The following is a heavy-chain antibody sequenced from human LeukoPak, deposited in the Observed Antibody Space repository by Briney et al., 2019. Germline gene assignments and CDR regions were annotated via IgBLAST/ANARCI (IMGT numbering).Heavy chain of an antibody. CDR1: GFTFSSYA. J-gene: IGHJ6*03. CDR3: TKGVGSGVGYYYYMDV. CDR2: IGGSGAST. V-gene: IGHV3-23*01. D-gene: IGHD3-10*01. Sequence: GGSLRLSCAASGFTFSSYAMSWVRQAPGKGLECVSAIGGSGASTYYADSVKGRFTISRDNSKNTLYLQMNSLRAEDTAVYYCTKGVGSGVGYYYYMDVWGKGTTVTVSS.